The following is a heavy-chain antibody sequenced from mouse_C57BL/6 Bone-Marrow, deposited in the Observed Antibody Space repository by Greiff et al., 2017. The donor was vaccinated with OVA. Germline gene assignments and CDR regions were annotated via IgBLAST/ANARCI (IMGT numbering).Heavy chain of an antibody. CDR2: IWWDDDK. CDR1: GFSLSTFGMG. V-gene: IGHV8-8*01. Sequence: QVTLKVSGPGILQPSQTLSLTCSFSGFSLSTFGMGVGWIRQPSGKGLEWLAHIWWDDDKYYNPALKSRLTISKDTSKNQVFLKIDNVDTADTATYYCARISAYYSNYDWYFDVWGTGTTVTVSS. CDR3: ARISAYYSNYDWYFDV. D-gene: IGHD2-5*01. J-gene: IGHJ1*03.